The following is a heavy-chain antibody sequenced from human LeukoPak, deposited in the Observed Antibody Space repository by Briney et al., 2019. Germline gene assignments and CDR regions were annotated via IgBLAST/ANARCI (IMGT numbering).Heavy chain of an antibody. J-gene: IGHJ4*02. CDR1: GLTFSGSA. D-gene: IGHD2-2*01. CDR2: IRNKANSYAT. Sequence: GGSLRLSCAASGLTFSGSAMHWVRQASGRGLEWVGRIRNKANSYATAYAASVKGRFTISRDDSKNTAYLQMNSLKAEDTAVYYCTRPAGGYCSSTSCPGVDYWGQGTLVTVSS. V-gene: IGHV3-73*01. CDR3: TRPAGGYCSSTSCPGVDY.